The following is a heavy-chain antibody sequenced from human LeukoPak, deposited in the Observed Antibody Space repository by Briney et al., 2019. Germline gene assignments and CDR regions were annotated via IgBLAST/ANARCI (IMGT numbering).Heavy chain of an antibody. Sequence: PGGSLRLSCAASGFTFSSYAMHWVRQAPGKGLEWVAVISYDGSNKYYADSVKGRFTISRDNSKNTLYLQMNSLRAEDTAVYYCARGRIQLWLQDYWGQGTLVTVSS. CDR1: GFTFSSYA. V-gene: IGHV3-30-3*01. D-gene: IGHD5-18*01. CDR2: ISYDGSNK. J-gene: IGHJ4*02. CDR3: ARGRIQLWLQDY.